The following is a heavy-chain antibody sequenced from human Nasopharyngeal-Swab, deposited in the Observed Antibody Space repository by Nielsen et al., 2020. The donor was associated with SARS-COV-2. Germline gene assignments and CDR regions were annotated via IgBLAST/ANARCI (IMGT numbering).Heavy chain of an antibody. CDR2: VSWNSGNI. D-gene: IGHD1-26*01. V-gene: IGHV3-9*01. J-gene: IGHJ4*02. CDR3: ARDPATGALDH. CDR1: GLTFEDYV. Sequence: GGSLRLSCATSGLTFEDYVVTWVRQAPGKGLEWVSSVSWNSGNIGYADSVKGRFTISRDNAKNSLYLQMHSLRADDTALYYCARDPATGALDHWGQGTLVTVSS.